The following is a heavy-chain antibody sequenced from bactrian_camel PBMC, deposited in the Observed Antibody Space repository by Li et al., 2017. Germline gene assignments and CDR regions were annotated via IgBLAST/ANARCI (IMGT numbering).Heavy chain of an antibody. CDR1: GFTFSRKD. Sequence: VQLVESGGDLVQPGGSLRLSCVASGFTFSRKDMSWVRQAPGKGLEWVSLINTGGGSTYHADSVKGRFTISTDSAKKTVYLQMNSLKSGDTALYYCATVYYIDTVGTEGPPTWGRGPRSPSP. V-gene: IGHV3S40*01. CDR2: INTGGGST. CDR3: ATVYYIDTVGTEGPPT. D-gene: IGHD4*01. J-gene: IGHJ4*01.